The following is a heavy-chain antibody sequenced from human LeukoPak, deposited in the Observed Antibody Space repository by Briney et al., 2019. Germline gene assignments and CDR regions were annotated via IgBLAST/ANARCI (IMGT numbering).Heavy chain of an antibody. V-gene: IGHV3-30-3*01. D-gene: IGHD2-21*02. J-gene: IGHJ4*02. CDR2: ISYDGSNK. CDR3: AKDPSRVRNIVVVTHFDY. Sequence: GGSLRLSCAASGFTFSSYAMHWVRQAPGKGLEWVAVISYDGSNKYYADSVKGRFTISRDNSKNTLYLQMNSLRAEDTAVYYCAKDPSRVRNIVVVTHFDYWGQGTLVTVSS. CDR1: GFTFSSYA.